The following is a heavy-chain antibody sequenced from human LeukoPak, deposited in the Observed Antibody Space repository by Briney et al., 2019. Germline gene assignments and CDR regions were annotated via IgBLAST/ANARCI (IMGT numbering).Heavy chain of an antibody. CDR2: INPNSGGT. J-gene: IGHJ4*02. D-gene: IGHD3-9*01. CDR3: VTDSVPYYDILTGTFDY. V-gene: IGHV1-2*02. Sequence: ASVKVSCKASGYTFTGYYMHWVRQAPGQALEWMGWINPNSGGTNYAQKFQGRVTMTRDTSISTAYMELSRLRSDDTAVYYCVTDSVPYYDILTGTFDYWGQGTLVTVSS. CDR1: GYTFTGYY.